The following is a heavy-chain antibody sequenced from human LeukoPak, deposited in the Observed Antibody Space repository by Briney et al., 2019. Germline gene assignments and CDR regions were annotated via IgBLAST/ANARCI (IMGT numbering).Heavy chain of an antibody. CDR2: TSNDGTNI. CDR3: GRVGYHGSGYYD. V-gene: IGHV3-21*01. D-gene: IGHD3-22*01. Sequence: GGSLRLSCVASGFTFNAYSMNWVRQAPGKGLEWVSSTSNDGTNIFYADSLKGRFTISRDNAKKSLFLQMNSLRVEDTAVYYCGRVGYHGSGYYDWGQGTLVTVSS. J-gene: IGHJ4*02. CDR1: GFTFNAYS.